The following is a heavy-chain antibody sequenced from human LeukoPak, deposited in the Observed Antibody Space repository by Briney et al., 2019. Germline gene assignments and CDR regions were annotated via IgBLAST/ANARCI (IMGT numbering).Heavy chain of an antibody. CDR1: GLTFSSYA. CDR3: AKCNLNNCREGFDI. CDR2: ISADSIT. D-gene: IGHD1-1*01. J-gene: IGHJ3*02. Sequence: GGSPRLSCAASGLTFSSYALSWVRQAPGKGLDWVSSISADSITYYLDSVKGRFTISRDNSKSTLYLQMHSLRAEDTALYYCAKCNLNNCREGFDIWGQGTMVTVSS. V-gene: IGHV3-23*01.